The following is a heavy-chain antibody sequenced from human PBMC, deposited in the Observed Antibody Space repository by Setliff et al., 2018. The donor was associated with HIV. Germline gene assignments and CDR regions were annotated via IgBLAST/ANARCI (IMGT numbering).Heavy chain of an antibody. CDR3: ARIWFGAQDAFDI. J-gene: IGHJ3*02. V-gene: IGHV5-51*01. CDR1: GYSFPNYW. D-gene: IGHD3-16*01. Sequence: PGESLKISCKGSGYSFPNYWIGWVRQMPGKGLEWMGIIYPDDSDTRYSPSFQGQVTISADKSISTAYLQWSSLKASDTAMYYCARIWFGAQDAFDIWSQGTMVTVSS. CDR2: IYPDDSDT.